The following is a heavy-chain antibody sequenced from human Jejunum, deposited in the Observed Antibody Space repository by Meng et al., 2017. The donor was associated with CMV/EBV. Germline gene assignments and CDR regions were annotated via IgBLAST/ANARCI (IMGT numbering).Heavy chain of an antibody. D-gene: IGHD3-16*01. V-gene: IGHV4-4*01. CDR3: ADPPAGL. CDR1: RGSLLGTNW. CDR2: IFHSGAS. Sequence: LSLTCVFSRGSLLGTNWWNWIRQPPGGGLEWIGEIFHSGASNYIPSLKSRATISIDNSKNQFSLRLTSVTVADTAVYFCADPPAGLWGQGVLVTVSS. J-gene: IGHJ4*02.